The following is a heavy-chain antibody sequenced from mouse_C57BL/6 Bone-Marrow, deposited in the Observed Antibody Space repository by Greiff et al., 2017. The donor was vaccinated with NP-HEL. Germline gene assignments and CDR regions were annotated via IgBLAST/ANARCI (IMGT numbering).Heavy chain of an antibody. CDR2: IYPGSGST. V-gene: IGHV1-55*01. J-gene: IGHJ4*01. D-gene: IGHD1-1*01. CDR1: GYTFTSYW. CDR3: ARWDYYGSSYYYAMDY. Sequence: QVQLQQPGAELVKPGASVKMSCKASGYTFTSYWITWVKPRPGQGLAWIGDIYPGSGSTNYNEKFKSKATLTVATSSSTAYMQLSSLTSEDSAVYYCARWDYYGSSYYYAMDYWGQGTSVTVSS.